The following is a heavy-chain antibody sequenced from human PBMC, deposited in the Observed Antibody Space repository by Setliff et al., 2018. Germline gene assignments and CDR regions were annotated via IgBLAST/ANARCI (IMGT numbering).Heavy chain of an antibody. Sequence: SETLSLTCTVSGGSISTYYWSWIRQPPGKGLEWIGYIYYSGRADDTYYADSVKGRFTISRDNSKNTLYLQMNSLRAEDTAVYYCAREGDYSGYDDDAFDYWGQGTLVTVSS. D-gene: IGHD5-12*01. V-gene: IGHV4-59*12. CDR1: GGSISTYY. J-gene: IGHJ4*02. CDR2: IYYSGRADDT. CDR3: AREGDYSGYDDDAFDY.